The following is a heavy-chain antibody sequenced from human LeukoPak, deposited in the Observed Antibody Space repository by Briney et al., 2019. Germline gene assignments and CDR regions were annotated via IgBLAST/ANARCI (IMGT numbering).Heavy chain of an antibody. CDR2: ISYDGGNK. J-gene: IGHJ6*02. D-gene: IGHD3-10*01. Sequence: PGGSLRLSCAASGFTFRSYGMHWVRQAPGKGLEWVAVISYDGGNKYYADSVKGRFTISRDNSKNTLYLQMNSLRAEDTAVYYCAKEGSIYYYYGMDVWGQGTTVTVSS. V-gene: IGHV3-30*18. CDR1: GFTFRSYG. CDR3: AKEGSIYYYYGMDV.